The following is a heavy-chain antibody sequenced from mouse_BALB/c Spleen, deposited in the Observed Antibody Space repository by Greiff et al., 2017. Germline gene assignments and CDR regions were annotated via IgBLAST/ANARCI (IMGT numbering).Heavy chain of an antibody. CDR3: ARSGLLRPAWFAY. D-gene: IGHD2-3*01. V-gene: IGHV1-14*01. J-gene: IGHJ3*01. CDR1: GYTFTSYV. Sequence: VQLKQSGPELVKPGASVKMSCKASGYTFTSYVMHWVKQKPGQGLEWIGYINPYNDGTKYNEKFKGKATLTSDKSSSTAYMELSSLTSEDSAVYYGARSGLLRPAWFAYWGQGTLVTVSA. CDR2: INPYNDGT.